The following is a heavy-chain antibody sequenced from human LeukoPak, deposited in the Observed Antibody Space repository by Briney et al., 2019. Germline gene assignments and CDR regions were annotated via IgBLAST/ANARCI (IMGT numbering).Heavy chain of an antibody. Sequence: PGGSLRLSCAASGFTFRGYAMSWVRQAPGKGLEWVSYITSSSSSTIYYADSVKGRFTISRDNAKNSLYLQMNSLRAEDTAVYYCARDGQSGSYYSTFDIWGQGTMVTVSS. D-gene: IGHD1-26*01. CDR3: ARDGQSGSYYSTFDI. J-gene: IGHJ3*02. CDR1: GFTFRGYA. CDR2: ITSSSSSTI. V-gene: IGHV3-48*04.